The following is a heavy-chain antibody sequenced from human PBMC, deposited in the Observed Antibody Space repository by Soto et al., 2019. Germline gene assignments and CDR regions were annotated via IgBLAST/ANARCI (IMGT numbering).Heavy chain of an antibody. D-gene: IGHD3-3*01. V-gene: IGHV3-23*01. Sequence: PGGSLRLSCAASGFTFSSYAMSWVRQAPGKGLEWVSAISGSGGSTYYADPVKGRFTISRENPKNTLYLQMNSLRAEDTAVYYCAKAYDFWSGHYYYYGMDVWGQGTTVTVSS. CDR3: AKAYDFWSGHYYYYGMDV. J-gene: IGHJ6*02. CDR1: GFTFSSYA. CDR2: ISGSGGST.